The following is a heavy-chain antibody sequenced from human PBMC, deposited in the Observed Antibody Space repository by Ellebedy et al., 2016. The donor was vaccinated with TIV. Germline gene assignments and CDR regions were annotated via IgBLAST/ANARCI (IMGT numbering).Heavy chain of an antibody. CDR2: IRTGSYYA. CDR1: GFTFSDYS. D-gene: IGHD3-10*01. CDR3: ARDGPVLLWFGEDYQYYHAMDV. J-gene: IGHJ6*02. Sequence: GESLKISCTVSGFTFSDYSINWVRQAPGKGLELISSIRTGSYYAYSADSVKCRFTISSDNAKDSLYLQMNSLRAEDTAVYYCARDGPVLLWFGEDYQYYHAMDVWGRGTTVTVSS. V-gene: IGHV3-21*01.